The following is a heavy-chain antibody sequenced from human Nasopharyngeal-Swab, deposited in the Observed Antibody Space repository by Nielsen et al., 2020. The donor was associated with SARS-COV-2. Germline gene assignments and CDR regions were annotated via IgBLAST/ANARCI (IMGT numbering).Heavy chain of an antibody. CDR1: GFTFSSYT. J-gene: IGHJ4*02. D-gene: IGHD5-24*01. Sequence: GESLKISCAASGFTFSSYTIHWVRQAPGKGLEWVAVISYDASDKYYADSVKGRFTLSRDNSKNTVYLQMNSLRAEDTAVYYCARDGDGYNTHWGQGTLVTVSS. V-gene: IGHV3-30*04. CDR3: ARDGDGYNTH. CDR2: ISYDASDK.